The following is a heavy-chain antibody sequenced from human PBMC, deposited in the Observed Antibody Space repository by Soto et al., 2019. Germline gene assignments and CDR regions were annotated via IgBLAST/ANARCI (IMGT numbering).Heavy chain of an antibody. V-gene: IGHV1-3*01. D-gene: IGHD3-3*01. CDR2: INAGNGNT. Sequence: ASVKVSCKASGYTFTSYAMHWVRQAPGQRLEWMGWINAGNGNTKYSQKFQGRVTITRDTSASTAYMELSSLRSEDTAVYYCARVRINYDFWSGFDYWGQGTLVTVSS. J-gene: IGHJ4*02. CDR3: ARVRINYDFWSGFDY. CDR1: GYTFTSYA.